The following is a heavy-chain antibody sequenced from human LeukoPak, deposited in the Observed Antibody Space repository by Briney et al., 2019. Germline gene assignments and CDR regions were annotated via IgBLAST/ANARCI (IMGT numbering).Heavy chain of an antibody. CDR1: GGSISSGGYY. J-gene: IGHJ4*02. Sequence: PSETLSLTCTVSGGSISSGGYYWSWIRQHPGKGLEWIGYIYYSGSTYYNPSLKSRVTISVDTSKNQFSLKLSSVTAADTAVYYCARVDDGGNAYFDYWGQGTLVTVSS. CDR3: ARVDDGGNAYFDY. V-gene: IGHV4-31*03. D-gene: IGHD4/OR15-4a*01. CDR2: IYYSGST.